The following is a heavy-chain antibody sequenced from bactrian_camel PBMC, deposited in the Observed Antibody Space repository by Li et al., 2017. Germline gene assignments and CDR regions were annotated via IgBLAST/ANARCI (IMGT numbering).Heavy chain of an antibody. Sequence: QLVESGGGSVQAGGSLTLSCKVSGDDFGRLSMAWFRQAPGKEREGVAGIDRDGVTKYADSVKGRFTISQDNALKILYLQLNSLKPEDTDRYYCAAGFAMLVRWLLVENEYTSWGQGTQVTVS. D-gene: IGHD6*01. V-gene: IGHV3S55*01. CDR3: AAGFAMLVRWLLVENEYTS. CDR2: IDRDGVT. CDR1: GDDFGRLS. J-gene: IGHJ4*01.